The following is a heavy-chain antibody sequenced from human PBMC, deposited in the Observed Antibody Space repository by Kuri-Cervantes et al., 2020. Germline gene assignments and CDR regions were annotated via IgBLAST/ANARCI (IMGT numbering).Heavy chain of an antibody. D-gene: IGHD1-14*01. J-gene: IGHJ4*02. CDR1: GFTFSNAW. CDR2: IKSKTDGGTT. Sequence: SCAASGFTFSNAWMSWVRQAPGKGLEWVGRIKSKTDGGTTDYAAPVKGRFTISRDNVINSLFLQINSLRAEDSAVYYCAGEPRSLAYWGRGTLVTVSS. CDR3: AGEPRSLAY. V-gene: IGHV3-15*01.